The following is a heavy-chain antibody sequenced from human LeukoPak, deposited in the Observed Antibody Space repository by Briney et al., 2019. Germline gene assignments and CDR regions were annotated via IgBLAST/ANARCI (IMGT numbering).Heavy chain of an antibody. Sequence: GSLRLSCAASGFAVSCNYMTWVRQAPRKGLEWVSVIYGGGPTYYADSVKGRFIISRDSAKNTLYLQMNSLRAEDTAVYYCARDLGFGELYSYYGMDVWGQGTTVTVSS. CDR1: GFAVSCNY. V-gene: IGHV3-66*01. D-gene: IGHD3-10*01. CDR2: IYGGGPT. CDR3: ARDLGFGELYSYYGMDV. J-gene: IGHJ6*02.